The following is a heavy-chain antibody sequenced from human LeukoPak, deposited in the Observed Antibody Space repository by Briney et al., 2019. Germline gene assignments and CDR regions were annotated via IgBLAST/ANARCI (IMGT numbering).Heavy chain of an antibody. D-gene: IGHD2-2*01. J-gene: IGHJ4*02. V-gene: IGHV3-7*01. CDR1: GFTFSSYA. Sequence: PGGSLRLSCAASGFTFSSYAMSWVRQAPGKGLEWVANIKQDGSEKYYVDSVKGRFTISRDNAKNSLYLQMNSLRAEDTAVYYCARALPAAYGEYYFDYWGQGTLVTVSS. CDR3: ARALPAAYGEYYFDY. CDR2: IKQDGSEK.